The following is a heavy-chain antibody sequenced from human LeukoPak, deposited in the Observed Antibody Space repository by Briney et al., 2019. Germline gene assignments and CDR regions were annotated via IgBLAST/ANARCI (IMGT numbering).Heavy chain of an antibody. CDR2: IYHSGST. CDR1: GYSISSGYY. CDR3: ARDQDY. J-gene: IGHJ4*02. Sequence: SETLFLTCTVSGYSISSGYYWGWIRQPPGKGLEWIGSIYHSGSTYYNPSLKSRVTISVDTSKNQFSLKLSSVTAADTAVYYCARDQDYWGQGTLVTVSS. V-gene: IGHV4-38-2*02.